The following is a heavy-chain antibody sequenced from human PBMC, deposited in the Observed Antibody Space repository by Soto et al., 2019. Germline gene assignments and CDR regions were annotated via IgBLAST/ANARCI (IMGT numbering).Heavy chain of an antibody. CDR2: IPYDGSNK. CDR3: AKEYPRYYYDVGVYFDY. D-gene: IGHD3-22*01. Sequence: GGSLRLSCAASGFTFSSYGMHWVRQAPGKGLEWVAVIPYDGSNKYYADSVKGRFTISRDNSKNTLYLQMNSLRAEDTAVYYCAKEYPRYYYDVGVYFDYWGQGTLVTVSS. V-gene: IGHV3-30*18. CDR1: GFTFSSYG. J-gene: IGHJ4*02.